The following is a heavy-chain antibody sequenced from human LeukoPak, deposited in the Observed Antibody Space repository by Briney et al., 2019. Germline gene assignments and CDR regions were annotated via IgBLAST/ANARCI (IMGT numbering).Heavy chain of an antibody. D-gene: IGHD6-13*01. V-gene: IGHV3-11*01. J-gene: IGHJ4*02. CDR2: ISNSGGTI. CDR3: ARMRSSWYFDH. Sequence: GGSLRLSCAASGFTFSDYFMTWSRQAPGKGLEWVSYISNSGGTIYYSDSVKGRFTISRDNAKNLLYLEMDSLRAGDTAVYYCARMRSSWYFDHWGQGFLITVSS. CDR1: GFTFSDYF.